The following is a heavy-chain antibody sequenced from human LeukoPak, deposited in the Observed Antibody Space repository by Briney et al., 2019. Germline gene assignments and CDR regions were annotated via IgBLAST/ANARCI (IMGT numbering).Heavy chain of an antibody. J-gene: IGHJ4*02. V-gene: IGHV3-48*03. Sequence: PGGSLRLSCAASGFTFSIYEMNWVRQAPGKGLEWVSYISSSGSTIYYADSVKGRFTISRDNAKNSLYLQMNSLRAEDTAVYYCARRPYSSGWETSVPFDHWGQGTLVTVSS. D-gene: IGHD6-19*01. CDR2: ISSSGSTI. CDR3: ARRPYSSGWETSVPFDH. CDR1: GFTFSIYE.